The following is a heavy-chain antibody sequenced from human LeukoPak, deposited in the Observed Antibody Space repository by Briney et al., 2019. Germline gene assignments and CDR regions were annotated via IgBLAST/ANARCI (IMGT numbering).Heavy chain of an antibody. Sequence: SETLSLTCAVYGGSFSGYYWSWLRQPPGKGLEWIGEINHSGSTNYNPSLKSRVTISVDTSKNQFSLKLSSVTAADTAVYYCAREGHPYSSGWYSTLLFYFDYWGQGTLVTVSS. CDR3: AREGHPYSSGWYSTLLFYFDY. CDR2: INHSGST. CDR1: GGSFSGYY. D-gene: IGHD6-19*01. V-gene: IGHV4-34*01. J-gene: IGHJ4*02.